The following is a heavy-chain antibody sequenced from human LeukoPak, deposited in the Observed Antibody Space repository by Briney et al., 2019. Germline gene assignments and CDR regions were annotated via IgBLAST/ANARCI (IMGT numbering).Heavy chain of an antibody. CDR1: GGSFSGYY. Sequence: SETLSLTCAVYGGSFSGYYWSWIRQPPGKGLEWIGEINHSGSTNYNPSLKSRVTISVDTSKNQFSLKLSSVTAADTAVYYCARDNARAVAGTETIFYYYYYYMDVWGKGTTVTVSS. CDR2: INHSGST. V-gene: IGHV4-34*01. CDR3: ARDNARAVAGTETIFYYYYYYMDV. D-gene: IGHD6-19*01. J-gene: IGHJ6*03.